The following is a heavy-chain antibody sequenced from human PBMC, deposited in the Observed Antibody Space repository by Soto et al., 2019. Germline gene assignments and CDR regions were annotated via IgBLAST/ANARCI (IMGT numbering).Heavy chain of an antibody. V-gene: IGHV3-9*01. J-gene: IGHJ6*02. CDR1: GFTFDDYA. CDR3: AKGGAASYYYYFGMDV. CDR2: ISWNSGNI. Sequence: EVQLVESGGGWVQPGRSLRLSCAASGFTFDDYAMHWVRQAPGKGLEWVSGISWNSGNIGYADSVTGRFTISRDNAKNSLYLQMNCLRAEDTALYYCAKGGAASYYYYFGMDVWGQVTTVTVSS. D-gene: IGHD2-15*01.